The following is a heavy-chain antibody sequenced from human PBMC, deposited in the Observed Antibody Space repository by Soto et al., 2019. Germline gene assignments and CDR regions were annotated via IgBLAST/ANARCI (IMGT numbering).Heavy chain of an antibody. Sequence: PGGSLRLSCAASGFTFSNYGMHWVRQAPCKGLEWVAVISYDGSNKYYADSVKGRFTISRDNSKNTLYLQMNSLRAEDTAVYYCAKDGILDSSGHYYYFEYWGPGTLV. CDR1: GFTFSNYG. J-gene: IGHJ4*02. CDR3: AKDGILDSSGHYYYFEY. V-gene: IGHV3-30*18. D-gene: IGHD3-22*01. CDR2: ISYDGSNK.